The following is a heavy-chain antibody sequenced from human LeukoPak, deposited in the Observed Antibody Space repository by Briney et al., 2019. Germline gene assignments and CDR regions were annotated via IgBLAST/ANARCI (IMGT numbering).Heavy chain of an antibody. J-gene: IGHJ4*02. CDR1: GFTFSSYS. CDR3: ARGSTYSSGWYTGFDY. V-gene: IGHV3-21*01. D-gene: IGHD6-19*01. Sequence: GGSLRLSCAASGFTFSSYSMSWVRQAPGKGLEWVSSITSSSSYIYYAGSVKGRFTISGDNAKKSVYLQMNSLRAEDTAVYYCARGSTYSSGWYTGFDYWGQGTLVTVSS. CDR2: ITSSSSYI.